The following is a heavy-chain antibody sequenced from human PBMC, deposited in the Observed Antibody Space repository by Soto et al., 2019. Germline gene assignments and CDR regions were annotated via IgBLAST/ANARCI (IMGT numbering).Heavy chain of an antibody. Sequence: EVQLVESGGGLVQPGGSLRLSCAASGFSVSSNYMSWVRQAPGKGLEWVSVIYSGGSTYYADSVKGRFIISRDNSNNTLYLQMNGLRAEDTAVYYCARANPGYCSGGSCYGLDYWGQGTLVTVSS. J-gene: IGHJ4*02. V-gene: IGHV3-66*01. CDR2: IYSGGST. D-gene: IGHD2-15*01. CDR1: GFSVSSNY. CDR3: ARANPGYCSGGSCYGLDY.